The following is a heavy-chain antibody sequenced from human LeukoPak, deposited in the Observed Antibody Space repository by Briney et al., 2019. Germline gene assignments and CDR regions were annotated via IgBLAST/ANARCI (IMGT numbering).Heavy chain of an antibody. V-gene: IGHV3-9*01. CDR2: ISWNNDTI. J-gene: IGHJ5*02. CDR1: GFTFDDYA. CDR3: ARGSRDYLNWFDP. Sequence: QTGGSLRLSCAASGFTFDDYAMHWVRQVPGKGLEWVSGISWNNDTIGYADSVKGRFTISRDNAKNSLYLRMNSLRGEDTALYYCARGSRDYLNWFDPWGQGILVTVSS. D-gene: IGHD4-11*01.